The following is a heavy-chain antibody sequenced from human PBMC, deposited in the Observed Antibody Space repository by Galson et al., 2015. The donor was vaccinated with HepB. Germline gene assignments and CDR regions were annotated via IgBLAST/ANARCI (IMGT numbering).Heavy chain of an antibody. V-gene: IGHV3-21*01. D-gene: IGHD3-22*01. CDR2: TSSSSSYI. CDR3: ARDYYSYYFDY. J-gene: IGHJ4*02. Sequence: SLRLSCAASRFTFSSYSMNWVRQAPGKGLEWVSSTSSSSSYIYYADSVKGRFTISRDNAKNSLYLRMNSLRAEDTAVYYCARDYYSYYFDYWGQGTLVTVSS. CDR1: RFTFSSYS.